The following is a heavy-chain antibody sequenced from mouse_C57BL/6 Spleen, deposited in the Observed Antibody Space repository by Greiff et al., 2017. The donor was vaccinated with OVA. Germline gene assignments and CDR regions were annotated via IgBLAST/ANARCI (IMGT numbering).Heavy chain of an antibody. D-gene: IGHD1-1*01. V-gene: IGHV1-15*01. CDR2: IDPETGGT. J-gene: IGHJ4*01. CDR3: TMWYGRSLYAMDY. CDR1: GYTFTDYE. Sequence: QVQLQQSGAELVRPGASVTLSCKASGYTFTDYEMHWVKQTPVHGLEWIGAIDPETGGTAYNQKFKGKAILTADKSSSTAYMELRSLTSEDSAVYYCTMWYGRSLYAMDYWGQGTSVTVSS.